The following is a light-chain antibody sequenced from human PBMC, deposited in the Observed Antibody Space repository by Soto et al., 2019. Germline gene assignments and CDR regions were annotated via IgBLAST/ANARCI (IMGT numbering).Light chain of an antibody. V-gene: IGKV1-6*01. Sequence: AIQMTQSPSSLSASVGDRVTITCRASQGIRNDLGWYQQKPGKAPKLLIYGASSLQSGVPSRFSGSGSGTDFTLTINSLQPEDFATYYCLQDYNSPLTFGGGTTVEI. CDR3: LQDYNSPLT. J-gene: IGKJ4*01. CDR1: QGIRND. CDR2: GAS.